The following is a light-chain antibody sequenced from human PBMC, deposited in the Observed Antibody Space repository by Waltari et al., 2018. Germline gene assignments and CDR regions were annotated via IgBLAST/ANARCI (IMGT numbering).Light chain of an antibody. J-gene: IGKJ1*01. CDR3: QQFGSLPWT. Sequence: DIHLTQSPSSLSASVGDTVTITCRASQDIGASVNWDQQRPGEAPKLLIFDSGSLERGAPSRFIGGGSRTQFTFTITGLQAEDIATYYCQQFGSLPWTFGQGTTVE. CDR1: QDIGAS. V-gene: IGKV1-33*01. CDR2: DSG.